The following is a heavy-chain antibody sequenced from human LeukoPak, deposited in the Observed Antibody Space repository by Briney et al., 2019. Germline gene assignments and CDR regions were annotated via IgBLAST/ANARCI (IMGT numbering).Heavy chain of an antibody. CDR3: ARVSTGGVEFDY. J-gene: IGHJ4*02. V-gene: IGHV4-38-2*02. CDR1: TDAITSHFY. CDR2: VYHSGAE. Sequence: SETLSLTCIVSTDAITSHFYWGWIRQSPGEGGKGLEWIASVYHSGAEYVNPSLKSRVTISVDTSKNQFSLKLSSVTAADTAVYYCARVSTGGVEFDYWDQGTLVTVSS. D-gene: IGHD3-16*01.